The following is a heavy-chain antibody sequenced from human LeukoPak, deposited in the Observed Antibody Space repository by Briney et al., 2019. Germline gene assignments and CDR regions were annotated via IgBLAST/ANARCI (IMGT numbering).Heavy chain of an antibody. Sequence: SVKVSCKASGGTFSSYAISWVRQAPGQGLEWMGGIIPIFGTANYAQKFQGRVTITADESTSTAYMELSSLRSEDTAVYYCARAPIVATPLHYYYYMDVWGKGTTVTISS. J-gene: IGHJ6*03. V-gene: IGHV1-69*13. D-gene: IGHD5-12*01. CDR1: GGTFSSYA. CDR3: ARAPIVATPLHYYYYMDV. CDR2: IIPIFGTA.